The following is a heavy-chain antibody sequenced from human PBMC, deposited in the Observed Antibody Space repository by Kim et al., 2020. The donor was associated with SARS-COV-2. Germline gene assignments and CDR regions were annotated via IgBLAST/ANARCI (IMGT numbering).Heavy chain of an antibody. J-gene: IGHJ3*02. Sequence: SETLSLTCNASGDSISSSSYYWGWVRQPPGKGLEWIGSMYYSGSTYNNPSLKSRVTISIDTSKNQFSLELSSVTAADTAVYYCARDGSGSHAFDICGQGT. CDR3: ARDGSGSHAFDI. CDR2: MYYSGST. D-gene: IGHD1-26*01. V-gene: IGHV4-39*07. CDR1: GDSISSSSYY.